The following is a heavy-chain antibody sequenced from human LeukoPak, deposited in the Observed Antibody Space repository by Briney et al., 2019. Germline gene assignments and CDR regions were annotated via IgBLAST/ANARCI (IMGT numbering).Heavy chain of an antibody. V-gene: IGHV4-4*07. D-gene: IGHD6-13*01. J-gene: IGHJ2*01. CDR3: ARVSSSWYQDWYFDL. CDR2: IDTSGNT. Sequence: PSETLSLTCTVSGGSISSYYWSWIRQPAGKGLEWIGRIDTSGNTDYKPSLKSRVTMSVDTSKNQFSLKLSSVTAADTAVYYCARVSSSWYQDWYFDLWGRGTLVTVSS. CDR1: GGSISSYY.